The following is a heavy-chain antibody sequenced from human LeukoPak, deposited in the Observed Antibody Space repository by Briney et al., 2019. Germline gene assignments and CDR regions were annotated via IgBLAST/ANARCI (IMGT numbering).Heavy chain of an antibody. CDR2: IIPIFGTA. V-gene: IGHV1-69*13. CDR1: GGTFSSYA. J-gene: IGHJ6*03. D-gene: IGHD3-3*01. CDR3: ATGYYDFWSGYPQEYYYYYMDV. Sequence: SVKVSRKASGGTFSSYAISRVRQAPGQGLEWMGGIIPIFGTANYAQKFQGRVTITADESTSTAYMELSSLRSEDTAVYYCATGYYDFWSGYPQEYYYYYMDVWGKGTTVTVSS.